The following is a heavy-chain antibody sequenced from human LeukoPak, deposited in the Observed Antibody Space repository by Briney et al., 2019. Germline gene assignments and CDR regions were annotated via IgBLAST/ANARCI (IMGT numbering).Heavy chain of an antibody. CDR2: IRSKLYGGTT. CDR3: ARESSIFEVVTRSYMDV. CDR1: GFTFGDYS. J-gene: IGHJ6*03. D-gene: IGHD3-3*01. Sequence: GGSLRLSCTASGFTFGDYSMGWVRQAPGKGLEWVGFIRSKLYGGTTEYAASVQGRFTISRDDSKKSLFLHMNSLKTEDTAVYYCARESSIFEVVTRSYMDVWGKGTTVTVSS. V-gene: IGHV3-49*04.